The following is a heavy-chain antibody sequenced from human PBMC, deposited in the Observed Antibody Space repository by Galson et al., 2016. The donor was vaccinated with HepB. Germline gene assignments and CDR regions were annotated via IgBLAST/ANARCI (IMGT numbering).Heavy chain of an antibody. CDR1: RFTFSSYA. CDR2: ISGSGGST. J-gene: IGHJ4*02. Sequence: ALRLSCAASRFTFSSYAMSWVRQTPGKGLEWVSVISGSGGSTYYADSVKGRFTISRDNSKDTLYLQMNSLRAEDTAVYYCVKGKRSGPGTSFDYWGQGTLVSVSP. CDR3: VKGKRSGPGTSFDY. D-gene: IGHD3-3*01. V-gene: IGHV3-23*01.